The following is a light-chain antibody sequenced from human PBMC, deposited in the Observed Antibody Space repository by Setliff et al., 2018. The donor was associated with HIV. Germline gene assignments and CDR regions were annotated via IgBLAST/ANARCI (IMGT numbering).Light chain of an antibody. CDR3: STYASVRAYV. Sequence: QSALTQPPSVSGSPGKSATISCTGTSSDVGSYNRVSWYQQPPGTAPKLMIYEVNNRPSGVPDRFSGSKSGNTASLTISGLQAEDEADYYCSTYASVRAYVFGTGTKVTVL. V-gene: IGLV2-18*02. J-gene: IGLJ1*01. CDR1: SSDVGSYNR. CDR2: EVN.